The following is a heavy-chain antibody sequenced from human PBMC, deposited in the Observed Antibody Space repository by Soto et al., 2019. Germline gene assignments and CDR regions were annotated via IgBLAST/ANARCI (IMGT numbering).Heavy chain of an antibody. Sequence: QVQLVQSGAEVKKPGASVKVSCKASGYTFTSYGISWVRQAPGQGLEWMGWISAYNGNTNYAQKHQGRVTMTTDTSTSTAYMERRSLRSDVAGVYYGARESSSSCPDYWGQGTLVTVSS. CDR1: GYTFTSYG. CDR3: ARESSSSCPDY. CDR2: ISAYNGNT. V-gene: IGHV1-18*01. D-gene: IGHD6-13*01. J-gene: IGHJ4*02.